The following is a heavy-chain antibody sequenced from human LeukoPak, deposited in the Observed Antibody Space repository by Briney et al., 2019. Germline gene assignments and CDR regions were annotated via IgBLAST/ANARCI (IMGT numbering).Heavy chain of an antibody. V-gene: IGHV4-59*01. J-gene: IGHJ4*02. Sequence: SETLSLTCTVSGGSISSYYWSWIRQPPGKGLEWIGYIYYGGSTNYNPSLKSRVTISVDTSKNQFSLKLSSVTAADTAVYYCARAPNYYDSSGYYYYDYWGQGTLVTVSS. CDR1: GGSISSYY. CDR3: ARAPNYYDSSGYYYYDY. D-gene: IGHD3-22*01. CDR2: IYYGGST.